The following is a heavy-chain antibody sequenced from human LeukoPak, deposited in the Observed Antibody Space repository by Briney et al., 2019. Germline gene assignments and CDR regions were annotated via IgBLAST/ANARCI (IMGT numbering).Heavy chain of an antibody. V-gene: IGHV3-7*01. CDR3: ARDVGKMATTPGTFDY. Sequence: GGSLRLSCAASGFTFSSYWMSWVRQAPGKGLEWVANIKQDGSEKYYVDPVKGRFTISRDNAKNSLYLQMNSLRAEDTAVYYCARDVGKMATTPGTFDYWGQGTLVTVSS. CDR2: IKQDGSEK. J-gene: IGHJ4*02. CDR1: GFTFSSYW. D-gene: IGHD5-24*01.